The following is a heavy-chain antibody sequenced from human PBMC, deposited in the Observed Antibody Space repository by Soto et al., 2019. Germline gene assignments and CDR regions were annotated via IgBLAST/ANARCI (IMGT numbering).Heavy chain of an antibody. CDR1: GGSISSYY. J-gene: IGHJ5*02. V-gene: IGHV4-4*07. CDR3: ARGGSRGQWLVRAAYNRFDP. CDR2: IYTSGST. Sequence: SETLSLTCTVSGGSISSYYWSWIRQPAGKGLEWIGRIYTSGSTNYNPSLKRRGTMSVDTSKNQFSLKLSSVTAADPAVYYCARGGSRGQWLVRAAYNRFDPWGQGTLVTVYS. D-gene: IGHD6-19*01.